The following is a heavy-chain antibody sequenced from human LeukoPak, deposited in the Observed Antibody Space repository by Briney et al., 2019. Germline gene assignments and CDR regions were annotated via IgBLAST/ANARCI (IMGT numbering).Heavy chain of an antibody. CDR3: ARGSSYSSTPFDY. J-gene: IGHJ4*02. Sequence: SETLSLTCTVSGGSISSYYWSWIRQPPGKGLEWIGYIYYSGSTYYNPSLKSRVTISVDRSKNQFSLKLSSVTAADTAVYYCARGSSYSSTPFDYWGQGTLVTVSS. CDR2: IYYSGST. V-gene: IGHV4-59*12. D-gene: IGHD6-13*01. CDR1: GGSISSYY.